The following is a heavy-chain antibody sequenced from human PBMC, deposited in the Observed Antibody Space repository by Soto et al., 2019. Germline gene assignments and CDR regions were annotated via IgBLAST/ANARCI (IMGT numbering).Heavy chain of an antibody. CDR2: INPSGGST. CDR3: ARCGERYYYGSGSYYPLDY. J-gene: IGHJ4*02. D-gene: IGHD3-10*01. CDR1: GYTFTSYY. Sequence: QVQLVQSGAEVQKPGASVKVSCKASGYTFTSYYMHWVRQAPGQGLEWMGIINPSGGSTSYAQKFQGRVTMTRGTSTSTVYMELSSLRSEDTAVYYCARCGERYYYGSGSYYPLDYWGQGALVTGSS. V-gene: IGHV1-46*03.